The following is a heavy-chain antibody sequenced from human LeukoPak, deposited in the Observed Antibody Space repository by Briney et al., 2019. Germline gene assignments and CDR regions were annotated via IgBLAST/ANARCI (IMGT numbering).Heavy chain of an antibody. V-gene: IGHV1-2*02. CDR2: IDPNSGVT. CDR3: ARAKRLPLDY. CDR1: GFTFTVYY. Sequence: ASVKVSCKASGFTFTVYYIHWVRQAPGQGLEWLAWIDPNSGVTNYAQRFQGRVAMTRDTSISTAYMELSRLISDDSAVYYCARAKRLPLDYWGQGTLVTVSS. D-gene: IGHD1-1*01. J-gene: IGHJ4*02.